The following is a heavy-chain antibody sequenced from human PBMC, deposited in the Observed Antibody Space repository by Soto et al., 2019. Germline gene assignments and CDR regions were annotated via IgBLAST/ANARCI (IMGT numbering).Heavy chain of an antibody. CDR1: GYTFTSYG. CDR3: ARSPPHYGSGSYYINYYYYGMDV. V-gene: IGHV1-18*01. CDR2: ISAYNGNT. D-gene: IGHD3-10*01. J-gene: IGHJ6*02. Sequence: QVQLVQSGAEVKKPGASVKVSCKASGYTFTSYGISWVRQAPGQGLEWMGWISAYNGNTNYAQKLQGRVTMTTDTSTSTAYMELRSLRSDDTAVYYCARSPPHYGSGSYYINYYYYGMDVWGQGATVTVSS.